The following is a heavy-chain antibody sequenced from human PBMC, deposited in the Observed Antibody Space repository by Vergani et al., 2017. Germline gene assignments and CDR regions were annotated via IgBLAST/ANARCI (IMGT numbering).Heavy chain of an antibody. D-gene: IGHD3-10*01. CDR3: ARAVLWFGGPPDY. CDR1: GGTFSSYA. V-gene: IGHV1-2*02. J-gene: IGHJ4*02. Sequence: QVQLVQSGAEVKKPGSSVKVSCKASGGTFSSYAISWVRQSPGQGLEWMGWINPNSGGTNYAQKFQGRVTMTRDTSISTAYMELSRLRSDDTAVYYCARAVLWFGGPPDYWGQGTLVTVSS. CDR2: INPNSGGT.